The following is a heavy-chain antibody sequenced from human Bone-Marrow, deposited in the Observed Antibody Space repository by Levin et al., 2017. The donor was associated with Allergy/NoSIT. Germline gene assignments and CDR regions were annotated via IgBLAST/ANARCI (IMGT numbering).Heavy chain of an antibody. V-gene: IGHV3-48*01. Sequence: AGGSLRLSCAASGFTFSSYSMNWVRQAPGKGLEWVSYISSSSSTIYYADSVKGRFTISRDNAKNSLYLQMNSLRAEDTAVYYCARDRGSGSYDYWGQGTLVTVSS. CDR3: ARDRGSGSYDY. J-gene: IGHJ4*02. D-gene: IGHD1-26*01. CDR1: GFTFSSYS. CDR2: ISSSSSTI.